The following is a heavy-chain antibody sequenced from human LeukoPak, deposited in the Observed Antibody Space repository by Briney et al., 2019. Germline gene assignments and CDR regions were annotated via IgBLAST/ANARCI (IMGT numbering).Heavy chain of an antibody. V-gene: IGHV3-33*01. CDR2: IWYDGSNK. J-gene: IGHJ4*02. CDR1: GFTFSSYG. Sequence: GRSLRLSCAASGFTFSSYGMHWVRQAPGKGLEWVAVIWYDGSNKYYADSVKGRFTISRDNSKNTLYLQMNSLRAEDTAVYYCAVSWSGYYDYYFDYWGQGTLVTVSS. D-gene: IGHD3-3*01. CDR3: AVSWSGYYDYYFDY.